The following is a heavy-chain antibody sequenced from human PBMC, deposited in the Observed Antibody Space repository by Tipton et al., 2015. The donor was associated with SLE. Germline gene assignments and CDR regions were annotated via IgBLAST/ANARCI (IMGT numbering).Heavy chain of an antibody. CDR3: ARDHPVAGPFDY. CDR2: IYTSGST. V-gene: IGHV4-4*07. J-gene: IGHJ4*02. D-gene: IGHD6-19*01. Sequence: TLSLTCAVYGGSFSGHYWCWIRQTAGKGLEWIGRIYTSGSTNYSPSLKSRVTMSVDTSKNQFSLKLSSVTAADTAVYYCARDHPVAGPFDYWARERWSPSPQ. CDR1: GGSFSGHY.